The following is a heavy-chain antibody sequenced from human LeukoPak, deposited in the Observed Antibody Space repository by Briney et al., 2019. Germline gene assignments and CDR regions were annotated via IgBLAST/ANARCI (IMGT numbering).Heavy chain of an antibody. D-gene: IGHD3-22*01. Sequence: GGSLRLSCAAAGFTFSSYDMHWVRQATGKGLEWVSAIGTAGDTYYPGSVKGRFTISRENAKNSLYLQMNSLRAGDTAVYYCARSLRYYYDSSGYYYYFDYWGQGTLVTVSS. CDR3: ARSLRYYYDSSGYYYYFDY. V-gene: IGHV3-13*01. J-gene: IGHJ4*02. CDR1: GFTFSSYD. CDR2: IGTAGDT.